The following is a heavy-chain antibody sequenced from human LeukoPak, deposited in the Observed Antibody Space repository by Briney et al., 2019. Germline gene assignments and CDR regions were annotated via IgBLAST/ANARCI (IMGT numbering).Heavy chain of an antibody. CDR3: ARAFSSSWTHYYYGMDV. Sequence: GGSLRLSCAASGFTFSDYYMSWIRPAPGKGLEWVSYISSSGNTIYYADSVKSRFTISRDNAKNSLYLQMNSLRAEDTAVYYCARAFSSSWTHYYYGMDVWGQGTTVTVSS. D-gene: IGHD6-13*01. CDR1: GFTFSDYY. J-gene: IGHJ6*02. CDR2: ISSSGNTI. V-gene: IGHV3-11*01.